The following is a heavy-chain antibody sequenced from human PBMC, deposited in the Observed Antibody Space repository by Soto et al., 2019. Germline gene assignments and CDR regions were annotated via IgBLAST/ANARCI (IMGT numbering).Heavy chain of an antibody. CDR2: IYYSGST. D-gene: IGHD3-16*01. CDR1: GGSISSGGYY. Sequence: LSLTCTVSGGSISSGGYYWSWIRQHPGKGLEWIGYIYYSGSTYYNPSLKSRVTISLDTSKKQFSLTLSSVTAADTAVYYCARAPSMITFGENWFDAWGQGTLVTVSS. CDR3: ARAPSMITFGENWFDA. J-gene: IGHJ5*02. V-gene: IGHV4-31*03.